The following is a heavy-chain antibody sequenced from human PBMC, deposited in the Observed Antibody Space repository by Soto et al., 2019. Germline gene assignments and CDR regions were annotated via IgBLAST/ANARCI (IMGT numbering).Heavy chain of an antibody. V-gene: IGHV1-69*01. Sequence: QVQLVQSGAEVKKPGSSVKVSCKASGGTFSSYAISWVRQAPGQGLEWMGGIIPIFGTANYAQKFQGRVTITADESTSTAYMELSSLRSEDTAVYYCAIGGAMPNYYYYYGMDVWGQGTTVTVSS. CDR2: IIPIFGTA. CDR3: AIGGAMPNYYYYYGMDV. D-gene: IGHD2-2*01. CDR1: GGTFSSYA. J-gene: IGHJ6*02.